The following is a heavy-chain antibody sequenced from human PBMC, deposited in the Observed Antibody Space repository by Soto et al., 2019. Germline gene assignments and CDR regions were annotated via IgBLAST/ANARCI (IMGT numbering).Heavy chain of an antibody. CDR2: INAGNGNT. CDR1: GYTFTSYA. D-gene: IGHD5-12*01. V-gene: IGHV1-3*01. CDR3: ARDVYSGYDPNFDY. J-gene: IGHJ4*02. Sequence: ASVKVSCKASGYTFTSYAMHWVRQAPGQRLGWMGWINAGNGNTKYSQKFQGRVTITRDTSASTAYMELSSLRSEDTAVYYCARDVYSGYDPNFDYWGQGTLVTVSS.